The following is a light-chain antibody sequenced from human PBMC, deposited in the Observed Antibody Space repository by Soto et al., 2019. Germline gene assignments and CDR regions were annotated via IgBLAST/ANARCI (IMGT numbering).Light chain of an antibody. CDR1: STDFVSYNR. CDR3: SSYSSVTAFVV. Sequence: QSALTQPPSVSGSPGQSVTISCTGTSTDFVSYNRVSWYQQPPGTAPKLIIYEASNRPSGVPDRFSGSKSGNTASLTISGLQAADEADYYCSSYSSVTAFVVFGGGTQLTVL. V-gene: IGLV2-18*02. J-gene: IGLJ2*01. CDR2: EAS.